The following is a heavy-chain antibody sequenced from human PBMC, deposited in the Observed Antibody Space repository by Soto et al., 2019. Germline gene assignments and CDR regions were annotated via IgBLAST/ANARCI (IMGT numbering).Heavy chain of an antibody. Sequence: SVKVSCKASGGTFSSYAISCVRQAPGQGLEWMGGIIPIFGTANYAQKFQGRVTITADESTSTAYMELSSLRSEDTAVYYCARDSWVVAARGTDYYYYGMDVWGQGTTVTVSS. CDR3: ARDSWVVAARGTDYYYYGMDV. V-gene: IGHV1-69*13. CDR2: IIPIFGTA. D-gene: IGHD2-15*01. J-gene: IGHJ6*02. CDR1: GGTFSSYA.